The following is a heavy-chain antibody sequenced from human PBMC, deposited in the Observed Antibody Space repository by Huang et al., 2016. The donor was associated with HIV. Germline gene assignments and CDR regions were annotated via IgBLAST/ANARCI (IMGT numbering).Heavy chain of an antibody. J-gene: IGHJ4*02. D-gene: IGHD3-22*01. Sequence: EVQLVESGGGLVKPGGSLRLSCEASGFNFSSYWMHWVRQAPGKGMVWVSRINSDGSSSGYEDSVKGRFTIARDNAKNTLYLQMNSLRAEDTAVYYCVRDPRIQSWLNYFDYWGQGTLVSVSS. CDR3: VRDPRIQSWLNYFDY. CDR2: INSDGSSS. CDR1: GFNFSSYW. V-gene: IGHV3-74*01.